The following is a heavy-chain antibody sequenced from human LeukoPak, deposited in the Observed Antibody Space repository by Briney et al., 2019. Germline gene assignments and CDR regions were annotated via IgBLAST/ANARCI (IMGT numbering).Heavy chain of an antibody. CDR2: ITSGSGST. V-gene: IGHV3-11*05. D-gene: IGHD3-16*01. CDR1: GFSISDYY. Sequence: PGGSLRLSCDASGFSISDYYMSWIRQSPGKGLEGISYITSGSGSTKYADSVKGRFTISRDKAKNSVALQLNSLRAEDTAVYYCTKERRGTYYAFESWGQGTLVTVSS. CDR3: TKERRGTYYAFES. J-gene: IGHJ4*02.